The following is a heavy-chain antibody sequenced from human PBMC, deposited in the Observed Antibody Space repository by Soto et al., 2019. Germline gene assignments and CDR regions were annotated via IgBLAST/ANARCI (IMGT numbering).Heavy chain of an antibody. J-gene: IGHJ4*02. CDR1: GXTISSYG. V-gene: IGHV3-33*01. CDR3: ARDVGGIFDY. D-gene: IGHD3-10*01. Sequence: GSLRLACAASGXTISSYGMHWVRQAPGKGLELVALIWYDGSNKYYTDYVKGRFTISRDNSKNTLYMKMKSLRAEDTAVYYCARDVGGIFDYWGQGTLGTVSS. CDR2: IWYDGSNK.